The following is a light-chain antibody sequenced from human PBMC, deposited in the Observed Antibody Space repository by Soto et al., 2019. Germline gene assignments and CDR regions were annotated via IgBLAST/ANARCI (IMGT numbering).Light chain of an antibody. CDR1: QSISSN. CDR2: RTS. V-gene: IGKV3-15*01. CDR3: QHYNYWPPKT. Sequence: EIVMTQSPATLSVSPWERATLSCRASQSISSNLAWYQQKPGQAPRLLMFRTSSRATGFPARFSGSGSGTDFTLTISSLQSEDFAVYYCQHYNYWPPKTFGQGTKVDIK. J-gene: IGKJ1*01.